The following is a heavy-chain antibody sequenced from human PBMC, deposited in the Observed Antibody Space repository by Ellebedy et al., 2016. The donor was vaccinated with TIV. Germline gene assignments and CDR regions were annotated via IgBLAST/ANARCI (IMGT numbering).Heavy chain of an antibody. CDR3: ARDGAYGDYSPGYYGMDV. CDR2: INQDGSRI. CDR1: GFSFRSYW. J-gene: IGHJ6*02. Sequence: GGSLRLSCAASGFSFRSYWMSWVRQAPGKGLEWVANINQDGSRIYYVDSVKGRFTISRDNAKNSVFLRINTLRVEDTAVYHCARDGAYGDYSPGYYGMDVWGQGTTVTVSS. D-gene: IGHD3-22*01. V-gene: IGHV3-7*03.